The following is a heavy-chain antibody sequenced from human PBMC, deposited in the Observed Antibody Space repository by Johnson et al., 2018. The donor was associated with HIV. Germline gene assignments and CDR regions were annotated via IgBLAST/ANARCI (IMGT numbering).Heavy chain of an antibody. Sequence: EVQLVESGGGVVQPGRSLRLSCAASGFNFSSNYMSWVRQAPGKGLEWVSVIYSGGSTYYADSVKGRFTISRDNSKNTLYLQMNSLRAEDTAVYYCARDASYYGSANDAFDIWGQGTMVTVSS. J-gene: IGHJ3*02. CDR2: IYSGGST. CDR3: ARDASYYGSANDAFDI. CDR1: GFNFSSNY. D-gene: IGHD3-10*01. V-gene: IGHV3-66*01.